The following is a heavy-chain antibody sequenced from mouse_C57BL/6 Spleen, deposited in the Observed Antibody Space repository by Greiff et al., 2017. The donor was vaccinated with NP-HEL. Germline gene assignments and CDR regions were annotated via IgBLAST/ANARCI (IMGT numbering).Heavy chain of an antibody. J-gene: IGHJ1*03. CDR3: ARDYGSSNWYFDV. Sequence: QVQLQQPGAELVMPGASVKLSCKASGYTFTSYWMHWVKQRPGQGLEWIGEIDPSDSYTTSTQKFTGKSTLTVDKSSSTAYMQLSSLTSEDSAVYYCARDYGSSNWYFDVWGTGTTVTVSS. CDR2: IDPSDSYT. CDR1: GYTFTSYW. V-gene: IGHV1-69*01. D-gene: IGHD1-1*01.